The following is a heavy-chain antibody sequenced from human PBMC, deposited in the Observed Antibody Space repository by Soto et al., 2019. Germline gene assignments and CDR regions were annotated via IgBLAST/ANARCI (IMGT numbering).Heavy chain of an antibody. CDR3: ARQDGFGLYYFDY. CDR1: AYSFTNYW. Sequence: GESLKISCNGSAYSFTNYWIGWVRQMPGKGLEWMGSIYPGDSDIKYSPSFQGQVTISADKSINTAYLQWSSLKASDSAMYYCARQDGFGLYYFDYWGQGTLVTVSS. CDR2: IYPGDSDI. V-gene: IGHV5-51*01. J-gene: IGHJ4*02. D-gene: IGHD3-10*01.